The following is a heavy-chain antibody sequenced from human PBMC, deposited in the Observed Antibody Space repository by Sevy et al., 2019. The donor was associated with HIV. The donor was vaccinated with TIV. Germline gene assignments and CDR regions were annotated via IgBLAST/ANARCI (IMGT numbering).Heavy chain of an antibody. CDR2: ISRSSSVT. Sequence: GGSLRLSCSASGFTLSDFEMNWVRQAPGKGLEWISYISRSSSVTSYADSVKGRFTISRDNAKNSIYLEMSRLGDGDTAIYYCARDATVAGSYFLDYWGRGSLVTVSS. J-gene: IGHJ4*02. CDR3: ARDATVAGSYFLDY. CDR1: GFTLSDFE. D-gene: IGHD6-19*01. V-gene: IGHV3-21*05.